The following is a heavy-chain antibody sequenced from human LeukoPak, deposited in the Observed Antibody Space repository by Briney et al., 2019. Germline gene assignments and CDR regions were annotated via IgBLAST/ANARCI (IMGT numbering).Heavy chain of an antibody. CDR2: ISAYNGNT. CDR1: GYTFTSYG. Sequence: ASVKVSCKASGYTFTSYGISWVRQAPGQGLEWMGWISAYNGNTNYAQKFQGRVTMTADTSTSTAYMELRSLRSDDTAVYYCARERWGDGYNNYYYYYMDVWGKGTTVTISS. V-gene: IGHV1-18*01. J-gene: IGHJ6*03. D-gene: IGHD5-24*01. CDR3: ARERWGDGYNNYYYYYMDV.